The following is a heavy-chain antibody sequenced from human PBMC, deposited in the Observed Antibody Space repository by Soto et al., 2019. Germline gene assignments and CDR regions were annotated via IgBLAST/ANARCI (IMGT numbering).Heavy chain of an antibody. V-gene: IGHV4-61*01. Sequence: VRLQEPGPGLAKPSETLSLTCTVSGGSVRSPTHYWSWIRQSPGKGLEWIGNIYYFGTTDYNPSLESRVTILVDTSRNQFSLRLTSLTVADTAMYYCATNTSGRGWFESWGRGTLVVVSS. J-gene: IGHJ5*01. D-gene: IGHD3-10*01. CDR3: ATNTSGRGWFES. CDR2: IYYFGTT. CDR1: GGSVRSPTHY.